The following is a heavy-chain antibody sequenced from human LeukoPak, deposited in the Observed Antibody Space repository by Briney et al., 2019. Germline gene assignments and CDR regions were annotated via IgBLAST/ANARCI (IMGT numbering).Heavy chain of an antibody. Sequence: GGSLRLSCAASGFTFSSYEMNWVRQAPGKGLEWVSYISSSGSTIYYADSVKGRFTISRDNAKNSLYLQMNSLRAEDTAVYYCARVYSGSYPPGYWGQGTLVTVSS. D-gene: IGHD1-26*01. V-gene: IGHV3-48*03. CDR2: ISSSGSTI. CDR3: ARVYSGSYPPGY. CDR1: GFTFSSYE. J-gene: IGHJ4*02.